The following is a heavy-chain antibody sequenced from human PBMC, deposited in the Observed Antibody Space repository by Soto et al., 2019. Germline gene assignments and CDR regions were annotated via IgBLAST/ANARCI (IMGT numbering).Heavy chain of an antibody. J-gene: IGHJ6*03. V-gene: IGHV4-39*01. Sequence: SETLSLTCTLSGYSICSSSYYWRRIRQPPGKGLEWIGGIYYSGSTYYNPALKSRVTTSVDTSKNQFSMKLSSVTAADTAVYYCASFFFPEKSYSYGFAPRTHYYYMDVWGKGTTVTVSS. CDR3: ASFFFPEKSYSYGFAPRTHYYYMDV. CDR1: GYSICSSSYY. D-gene: IGHD5-18*01. CDR2: IYYSGST.